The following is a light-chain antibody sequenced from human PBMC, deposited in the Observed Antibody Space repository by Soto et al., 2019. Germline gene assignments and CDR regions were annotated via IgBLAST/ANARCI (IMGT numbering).Light chain of an antibody. CDR1: QSVLYSSNNKNY. V-gene: IGKV4-1*01. CDR3: QQYESTPPT. Sequence: DIVMTQSPDSLAVSLGERSTINCKSSQSVLYSSNNKNYLAWYQQRPGQPPKLLIYWASTRESGVPHRFSGSGSGTDFTLTITSLQAEDVAVYYCQQYESTPPTFGQGTKFEIK. J-gene: IGKJ2*01. CDR2: WAS.